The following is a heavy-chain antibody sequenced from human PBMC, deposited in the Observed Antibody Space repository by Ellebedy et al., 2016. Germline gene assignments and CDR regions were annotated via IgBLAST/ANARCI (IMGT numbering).Heavy chain of an antibody. Sequence: ASVKVSCKASGYTFTGYYMHWVRQAPGQGLEWMGWINPNSGGTNYAQKFQGRVTMTRDTSISTAYMELSRLRSDDTAVYYCARCLVPGIAAAGKGRNWFDPWGQGTLVTVSS. D-gene: IGHD6-13*01. CDR1: GYTFTGYY. V-gene: IGHV1-2*02. J-gene: IGHJ5*02. CDR3: ARCLVPGIAAAGKGRNWFDP. CDR2: INPNSGGT.